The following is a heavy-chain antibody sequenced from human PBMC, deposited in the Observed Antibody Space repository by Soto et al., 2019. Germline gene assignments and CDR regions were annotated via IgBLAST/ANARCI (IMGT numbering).Heavy chain of an antibody. D-gene: IGHD2-8*01. V-gene: IGHV4-59*01. J-gene: IGHJ4*02. CDR2: IHYSGTT. Sequence: SETLSLTCTVSGTSISSYYWSWIRQPPGKGLEWIANIHYSGTTNYNPSLASRVTLSVDTSKNQFSLKMTSVTAADRAMYFCDSYNSYAIDYWGRGTLVTVSS. CDR1: GTSISSYY. CDR3: DSYNSYAIDY.